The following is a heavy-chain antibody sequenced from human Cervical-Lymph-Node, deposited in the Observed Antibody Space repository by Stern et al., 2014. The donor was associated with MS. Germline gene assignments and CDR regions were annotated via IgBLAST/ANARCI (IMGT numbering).Heavy chain of an antibody. V-gene: IGHV4-39*01. J-gene: IGHJ4*02. Sequence: QVQLQESGPGLVKPSETLSRTCTVSGGSISSSYYWGWIRQSSGKGLEWIGSIHDTGRTFYNPSLKSRVTISVETSNNPFSLKLSSVTAADTAVYYCVRQVTVRSRFDYWGQGTLVTVSS. CDR3: VRQVTVRSRFDY. CDR1: GGSISSSYY. CDR2: IHDTGRT. D-gene: IGHD4-11*01.